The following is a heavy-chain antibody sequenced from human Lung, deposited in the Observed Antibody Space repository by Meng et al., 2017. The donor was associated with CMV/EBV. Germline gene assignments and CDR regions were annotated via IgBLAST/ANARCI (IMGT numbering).Heavy chain of an antibody. CDR2: IYHSGST. V-gene: IGHV4-4*02. CDR1: GVSISSSNW. D-gene: IGHD6-19*01. J-gene: IGHJ4*02. Sequence: VQLLESGPGLVQPSGPLSLTCSVSGVSISSSNWWSWVRQPPGKGLEWIGEIYHSGSTNYNPSLKSRVTISVDKSKNQFSLKLSSVTAADTAVYYCASFPPPGKQWLVTDYWGQGTLVTVSS. CDR3: ASFPPPGKQWLVTDY.